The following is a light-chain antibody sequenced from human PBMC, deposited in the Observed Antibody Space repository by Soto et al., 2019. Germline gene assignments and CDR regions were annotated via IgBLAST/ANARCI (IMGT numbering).Light chain of an antibody. CDR2: GAS. CDR1: QRVSGN. Sequence: EIVMTQSPATLSVSPGEKAPLSCRPSQRVSGNLAGYQQKPGQAPRILIYGASTRATGIPARFSGSGSGTEFTLTISSLQSEDFAVYYCQQYNNWPPWTFGQGTKVEIK. J-gene: IGKJ1*01. V-gene: IGKV3-15*01. CDR3: QQYNNWPPWT.